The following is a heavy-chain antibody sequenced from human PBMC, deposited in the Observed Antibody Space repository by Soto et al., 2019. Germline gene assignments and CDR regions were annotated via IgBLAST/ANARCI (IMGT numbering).Heavy chain of an antibody. CDR3: AKDAADTAMVNFDY. V-gene: IGHV3-30*18. CDR1: GFIFSSYG. D-gene: IGHD5-18*01. J-gene: IGHJ4*02. Sequence: GGSLRLSCAASGFIFSSYGMHWVRQAPGKGLEWVAVISYDGSNKYYADSVKGRFTISRDNSKNTLYLQMASLRAEDTAVYYCAKDAADTAMVNFDYWGQGT. CDR2: ISYDGSNK.